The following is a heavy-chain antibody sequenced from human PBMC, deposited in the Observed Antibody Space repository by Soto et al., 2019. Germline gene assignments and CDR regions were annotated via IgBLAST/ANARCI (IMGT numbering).Heavy chain of an antibody. CDR2: IYYTGST. CDR1: GGSISSSDYW. V-gene: IGHV4-39*01. J-gene: IGHJ4*02. Sequence: QLQLQESGPGLVKPAETLSLTCTVSGGSISSSDYWWGWIRQPPGKGLEWIGSIYYTGSTYYNPSLKSRVIISVDTSKNQFSLRLSSVTAADMAVYYCARQIGRGSWSLDHWGQGTLVTVSS. D-gene: IGHD6-13*01. CDR3: ARQIGRGSWSLDH.